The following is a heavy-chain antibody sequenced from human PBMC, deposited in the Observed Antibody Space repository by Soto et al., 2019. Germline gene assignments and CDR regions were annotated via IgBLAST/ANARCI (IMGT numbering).Heavy chain of an antibody. Sequence: ASVKVSCKASGYTFITYGMSWVRQAPGQGLDWMGWINAGNGNTKYSEKFRGRVTITRDTSASTAYMELSSLRSEDTAVYYCARDRYYDFWSGSYRGWFDPWGQGTLVTVSS. V-gene: IGHV1-3*01. J-gene: IGHJ5*02. CDR2: INAGNGNT. CDR3: ARDRYYDFWSGSYRGWFDP. D-gene: IGHD3-3*01. CDR1: GYTFITYG.